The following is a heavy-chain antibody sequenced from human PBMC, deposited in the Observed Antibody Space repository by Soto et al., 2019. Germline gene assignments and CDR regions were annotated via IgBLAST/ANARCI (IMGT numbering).Heavy chain of an antibody. CDR1: GGSISSSSYY. Sequence: LSLTCTVSGGSISSSSYYWGWIRQPPGKGLEWIGSIYYSGSTYYNPSLKSRVTISVDTSKNQFSLKLSSVTAADTAVYYCARLYDFWSGSYFDYWGQGTLVTVSS. CDR2: IYYSGST. J-gene: IGHJ4*02. D-gene: IGHD3-3*01. CDR3: ARLYDFWSGSYFDY. V-gene: IGHV4-39*01.